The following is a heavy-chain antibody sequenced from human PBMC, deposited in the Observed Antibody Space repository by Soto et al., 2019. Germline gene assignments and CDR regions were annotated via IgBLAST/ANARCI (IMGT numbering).Heavy chain of an antibody. CDR3: VKSVVRYFDWSFVNYYYYYGMDV. V-gene: IGHV3-30*18. CDR2: ISYDGSNK. CDR1: GFTFSSYG. Sequence: QVQLVESGGGVVQPGRSLRLSCAASGFTFSSYGMHWVRQAPGKGLEWVAVISYDGSNKYYADSVKGRFTISRDNSKNTLYLQMNSLRAEDTAVYYCVKSVVRYFDWSFVNYYYYYGMDVWGQGTTVTVSS. J-gene: IGHJ6*02. D-gene: IGHD3-9*01.